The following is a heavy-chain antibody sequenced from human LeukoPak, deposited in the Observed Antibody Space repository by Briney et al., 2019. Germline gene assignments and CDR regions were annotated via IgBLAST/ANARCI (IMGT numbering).Heavy chain of an antibody. J-gene: IGHJ3*01. V-gene: IGHV4-38-2*01. D-gene: IGHD3-16*01. CDR3: ARDDYGVFDAFDV. Sequence: SETLSLTCAVSGYSISSGYYWGWIRQPPGKGLEWIGYIYNSGSTNYNPSLKGRVTISLDTSKNQFSLHLTSVTAADTAVYFCARDDYGVFDAFDVWGQGTVVTVSS. CDR2: IYNSGST. CDR1: GYSISSGYY.